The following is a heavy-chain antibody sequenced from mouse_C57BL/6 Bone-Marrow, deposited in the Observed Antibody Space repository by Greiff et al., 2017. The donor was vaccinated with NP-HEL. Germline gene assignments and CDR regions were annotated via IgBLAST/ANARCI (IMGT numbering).Heavy chain of an antibody. CDR1: GYTFTSYG. V-gene: IGHV1-81*01. CDR3: ARRYGSIYWYFDV. CDR2: IYPRSGNT. D-gene: IGHD1-1*01. Sequence: QVQLQQSGAELARPGASVKLSCKASGYTFTSYGISWVKQRTGQGLEWIGEIYPRSGNTYYNEKFKGKATLTADKSSSTAYMELRSLTSEDSAVYFCARRYGSIYWYFDVWGTGTTVTVSS. J-gene: IGHJ1*03.